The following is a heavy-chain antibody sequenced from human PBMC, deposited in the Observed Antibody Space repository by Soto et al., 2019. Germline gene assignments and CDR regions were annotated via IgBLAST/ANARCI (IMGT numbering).Heavy chain of an antibody. V-gene: IGHV1-3*01. Sequence: AASVKVSCKASGYTLTSYAMHWVRQAPGQRLEWMGWINAGNGNTKYSQKFQGRVTITRDTSASTAYMELSSLRSEDTAVYYCASVSDFWSGYYTDWGQGTLVTVSS. CDR3: ASVSDFWSGYYTD. CDR1: GYTLTSYA. J-gene: IGHJ4*02. CDR2: INAGNGNT. D-gene: IGHD3-3*01.